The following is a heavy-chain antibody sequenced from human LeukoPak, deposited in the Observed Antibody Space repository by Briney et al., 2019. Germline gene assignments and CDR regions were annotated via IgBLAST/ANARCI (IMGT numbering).Heavy chain of an antibody. V-gene: IGHV3-53*01. D-gene: IGHD3-22*01. CDR2: IYSGGSP. CDR1: GFTVSSHY. Sequence: GGSLRLSCAASGFTVSSHYMSWVRQAPGKGLEWVSFIYSGGSPYSADSGKGRFTISKHNSKNTLYLQMNSLRAEDAAVYYCARANYYDSSGYYWGTLDYWGQGTLVTVSS. CDR3: ARANYYDSSGYYWGTLDY. J-gene: IGHJ4*02.